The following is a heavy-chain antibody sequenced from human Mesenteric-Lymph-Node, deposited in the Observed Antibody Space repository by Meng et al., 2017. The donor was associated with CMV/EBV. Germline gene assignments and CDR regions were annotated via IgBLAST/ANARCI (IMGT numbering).Heavy chain of an antibody. Sequence: ASVKVSCKASGYTFTSYDINWVRQATGQGLEWMGWMNPNSGNTGYAQKFQGRVTMTRNTSISTAYMELSSLRSEDTAVYYCAREVGSSSWYAAFHYYYGMDVWGQGTTVTVSS. J-gene: IGHJ6*02. CDR3: AREVGSSSWYAAFHYYYGMDV. CDR2: MNPNSGNT. CDR1: GYTFTSYD. V-gene: IGHV1-8*01. D-gene: IGHD6-13*01.